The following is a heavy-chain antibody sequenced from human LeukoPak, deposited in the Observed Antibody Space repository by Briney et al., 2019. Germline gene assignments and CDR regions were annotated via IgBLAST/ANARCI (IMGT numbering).Heavy chain of an antibody. Sequence: SETLSLTCTVSGDSVSSGSYYWSWIRQPPGKGLEWIGYIYYSGSTNYNPSLKSRVTISVDTSKNQFSLKLSSVTAADTAVYYCARGIAARYVYWGQGTLVTVSS. J-gene: IGHJ4*02. CDR1: GDSVSSGSYY. D-gene: IGHD6-6*01. V-gene: IGHV4-61*01. CDR2: IYYSGST. CDR3: ARGIAARYVY.